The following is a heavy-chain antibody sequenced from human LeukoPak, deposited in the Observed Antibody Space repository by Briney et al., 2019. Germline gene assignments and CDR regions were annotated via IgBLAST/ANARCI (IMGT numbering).Heavy chain of an antibody. D-gene: IGHD1-26*01. V-gene: IGHV4-39*01. CDR1: GGSISSSSYY. Sequence: SETLSLTCTVSGGSISSSSYYWGWIRQPPGKGLEWIGNIYYSGSTYYNPSLRSRVTISVDTSKNQFSLKLNSVAAADTAVYYCARQGGSYYTPFDSWGQGTLATVSS. CDR2: IYYSGST. J-gene: IGHJ4*02. CDR3: ARQGGSYYTPFDS.